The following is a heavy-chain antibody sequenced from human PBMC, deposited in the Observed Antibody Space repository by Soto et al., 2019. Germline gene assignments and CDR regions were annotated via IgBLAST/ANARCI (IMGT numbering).Heavy chain of an antibody. D-gene: IGHD2-21*02. Sequence: SQTLSLTCAISGDSVSSNSAAWNWIRQSPSRGLEWLGRTYYRSKWYNDYSVSVKSRITINPDTSKNQFSLQLNSVTPEDTAVYYCAREPDLRTADYYYYYGMDVWGQGTTVTVSS. CDR3: AREPDLRTADYYYYYGMDV. J-gene: IGHJ6*02. V-gene: IGHV6-1*01. CDR2: TYYRSKWYN. CDR1: GDSVSSNSAA.